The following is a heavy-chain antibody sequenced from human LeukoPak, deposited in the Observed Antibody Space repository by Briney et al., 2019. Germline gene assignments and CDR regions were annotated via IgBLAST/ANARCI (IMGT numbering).Heavy chain of an antibody. V-gene: IGHV4-39*07. CDR1: GGSISSNSYY. D-gene: IGHD3-9*01. CDR3: ARGGYDILTGYSPFDY. Sequence: SETLSLTCTVSGGSISSNSYYWGWIRQPPGKGLEWIGSIYYGGSTYYNPSLKSRVTISVDTSKNQFSLKLSSVTAADTAVYYCARGGYDILTGYSPFDYWGQGTLVTVSS. J-gene: IGHJ4*02. CDR2: IYYGGST.